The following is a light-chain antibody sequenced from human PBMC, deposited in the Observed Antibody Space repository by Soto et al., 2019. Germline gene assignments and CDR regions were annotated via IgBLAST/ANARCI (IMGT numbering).Light chain of an antibody. CDR1: SSNIGNNY. J-gene: IGLJ1*01. CDR3: GTWDSSLSAGYV. V-gene: IGLV1-51*02. CDR2: ENN. Sequence: QSVLTQPPSVSAAPGQKVTISCSGSSSNIGNNYVSWYQQLPGTAPKLLIYENNKRPSGIPDRFSGSKSGTSATLGITGLQTGDGADYYCGTWDSSLSAGYVFGTGTKVTVL.